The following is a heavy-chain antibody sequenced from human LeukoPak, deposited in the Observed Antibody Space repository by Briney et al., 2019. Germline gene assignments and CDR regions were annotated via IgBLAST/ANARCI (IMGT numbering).Heavy chain of an antibody. J-gene: IGHJ6*02. CDR1: GGSISSGDYY. CDR3: ARAVAARTYYYYYGMDV. V-gene: IGHV4-30-4*01. D-gene: IGHD6-6*01. CDR2: IYYSGST. Sequence: SETLSLTCTVSGGSISSGDYYWSWIRQPPGKGLEWIGYIYYSGSTYYNPSLKSRVTISVDTSKNQFSLKLSSVTAADTAVYYCARAVAARTYYYYYGMDVWGQGTTVTVSS.